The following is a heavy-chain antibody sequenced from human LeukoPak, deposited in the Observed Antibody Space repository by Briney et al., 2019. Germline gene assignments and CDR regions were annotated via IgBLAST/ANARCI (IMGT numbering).Heavy chain of an antibody. J-gene: IGHJ4*02. CDR2: ISYDGSNK. D-gene: IGHD6-6*01. V-gene: IGHV3-30*18. CDR1: GFTFSSYG. CDR3: AQTGIAARPGSKMFDY. Sequence: GRSLRLSCAASGFTFSSYGMHWVRQAPGKGLEWVAVISYDGSNKYYADSVKGRFTISRDNSKNTLYLQMNSLRAEDTAVYYCAQTGIAARPGSKMFDYWGQGTLVTVSS.